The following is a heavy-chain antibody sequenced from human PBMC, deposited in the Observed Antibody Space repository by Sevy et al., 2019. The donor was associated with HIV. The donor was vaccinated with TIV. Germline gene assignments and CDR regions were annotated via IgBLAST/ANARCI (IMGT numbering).Heavy chain of an antibody. CDR2: ISGSGGST. CDR1: GFSFVTYP. Sequence: GGSLRLSCAASGFSFVTYPMSWVRQPPGKGLEWVSGISGSGGSTYYADSVKGRFTISRDNSKNTLYLQMNSLRAEDTAVYYCAKDVYDSSGYYPMGAFDIWGQGTMVTVSS. D-gene: IGHD3-22*01. J-gene: IGHJ3*02. CDR3: AKDVYDSSGYYPMGAFDI. V-gene: IGHV3-23*01.